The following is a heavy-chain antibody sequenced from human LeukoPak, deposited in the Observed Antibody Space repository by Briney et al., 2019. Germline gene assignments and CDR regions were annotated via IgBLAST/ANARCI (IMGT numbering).Heavy chain of an antibody. CDR3: AREPDPYYYGSGSYAGRFDP. J-gene: IGHJ5*02. V-gene: IGHV4-31*03. CDR1: GGSISSGGYY. Sequence: TSETLSLTCTVSGGSISSGGYYWSWIRQHPGKGLEWIGYIYYSGSTYYNPSLKSRVTISVDTSKNQLSLKLSSVTAADTAVYYCAREPDPYYYGSGSYAGRFDPWGQGTLVTVSS. CDR2: IYYSGST. D-gene: IGHD3-10*01.